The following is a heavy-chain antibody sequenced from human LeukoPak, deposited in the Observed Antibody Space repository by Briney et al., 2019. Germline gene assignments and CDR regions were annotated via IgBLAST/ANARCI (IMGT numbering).Heavy chain of an antibody. D-gene: IGHD6-6*01. J-gene: IGHJ6*02. Sequence: GESLKISCKGSGYSFTSYCIGWVRQMPGKGLEWMGIIYPGDSDTRYSPSFQGQVTISADKSISTAYLQWSSLKASDTAMYYCARHLRSYSSSSINYYYYGMDVWGQGTTVTVSS. CDR1: GYSFTSYC. CDR3: ARHLRSYSSSSINYYYYGMDV. V-gene: IGHV5-51*01. CDR2: IYPGDSDT.